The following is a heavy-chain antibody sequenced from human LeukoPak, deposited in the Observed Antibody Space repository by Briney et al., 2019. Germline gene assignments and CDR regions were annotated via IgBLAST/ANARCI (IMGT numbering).Heavy chain of an antibody. CDR3: ARLGSIAAAGPLDS. Sequence: GGSLRLSCATSGFTFSSYAMSWVRQAPGKGLEWVSAISGSGGSTYYADSVKGRFTISRDNSKNTLYLQMNSLRAEDTAVYYCARLGSIAAAGPLDSWGQGTLVTVSS. CDR1: GFTFSSYA. CDR2: ISGSGGST. J-gene: IGHJ4*02. D-gene: IGHD6-13*01. V-gene: IGHV3-23*01.